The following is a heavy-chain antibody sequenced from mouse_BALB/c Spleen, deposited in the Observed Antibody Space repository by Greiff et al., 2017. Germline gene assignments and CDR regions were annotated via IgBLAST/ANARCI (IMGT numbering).Heavy chain of an antibody. J-gene: IGHJ3*01. V-gene: IGHV1S135*01. CDR1: GYSFTSYY. CDR3: ARAITTATIAY. D-gene: IGHD1-2*01. CDR2: IDPFNGGT. Sequence: VQLQQSGPELMKPGASVKISCKASGYSFTSYYMHWVKQSHGKSLEWIGYIDPFNGGTSYNQKFKGKATLTVDKSSSTAYMHLSSLTSEDSAVYYCARAITTATIAYWGQGTLVTVSA.